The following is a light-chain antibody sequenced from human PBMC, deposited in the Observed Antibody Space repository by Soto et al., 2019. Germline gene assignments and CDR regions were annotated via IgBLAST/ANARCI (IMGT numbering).Light chain of an antibody. Sequence: DIQMTQSPSTLSASIGDRVTITCRTSQGVDSWLAWYQQKPGKAPKLLIYKASSLQTGVPSRFSGSGSGTEFTLTISSLQPDDFATYYCQHYNDYSRMFGQGTRVEIK. V-gene: IGKV1-5*03. CDR3: QHYNDYSRM. J-gene: IGKJ1*01. CDR2: KAS. CDR1: QGVDSW.